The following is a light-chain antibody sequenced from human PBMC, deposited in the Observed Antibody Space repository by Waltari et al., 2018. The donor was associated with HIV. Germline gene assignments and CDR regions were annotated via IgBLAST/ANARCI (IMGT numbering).Light chain of an antibody. CDR2: TNN. CDR1: SSNLEVNS. Sequence: QSVLTQPPSASGTPGQRVTISCSGSSSNLEVNSVNWYQQLPGTAPNLLIYTNNQRPSRVPDRFSGSKSGTAASLAISGLQSEDEADYYCVVWDDSLNGPVFGGGTKLTVL. V-gene: IGLV1-44*01. CDR3: VVWDDSLNGPV. J-gene: IGLJ2*01.